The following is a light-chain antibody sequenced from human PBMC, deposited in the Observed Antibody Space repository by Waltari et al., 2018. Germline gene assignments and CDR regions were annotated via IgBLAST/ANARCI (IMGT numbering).Light chain of an antibody. Sequence: QSALTQPASVSGSPGQSITISCTGTSSDVGNYKRVSWYQQHPGKAPILMIYAVSKRPSGFADRFSGSKSGDMASLTISGLQPEDEAEYFCSSYAGSSKGVFGGGTKVTVL. J-gene: IGLJ2*01. CDR3: SSYAGSSKGV. CDR2: AVS. V-gene: IGLV2-23*02. CDR1: SSDVGNYKR.